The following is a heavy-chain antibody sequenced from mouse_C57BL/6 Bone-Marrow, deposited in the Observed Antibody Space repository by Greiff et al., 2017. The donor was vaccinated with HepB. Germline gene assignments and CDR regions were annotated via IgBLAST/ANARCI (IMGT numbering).Heavy chain of an antibody. D-gene: IGHD1-1*01. Sequence: VQLQQSGAELARPGASVKMSCKASGYTFTSYTLHWVKQRPGQGLEWIGYINPSSGYTKYNQKFKDKATLTADKSSSTAYMQLSSLTSEDSAFYYCARSDYEWYFDVWGTGTTVTVSS. V-gene: IGHV1-4*01. CDR1: GYTFTSYT. CDR3: ARSDYEWYFDV. J-gene: IGHJ1*03. CDR2: INPSSGYT.